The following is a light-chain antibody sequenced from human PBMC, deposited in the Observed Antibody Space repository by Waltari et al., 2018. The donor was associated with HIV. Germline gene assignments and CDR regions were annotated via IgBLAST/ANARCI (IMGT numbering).Light chain of an antibody. J-gene: IGLJ2*01. CDR2: SNN. CDR1: SSNIGRNT. Sequence: QSVLTQPPSASGTPGQRVTISCSGSSSNIGRNTVNWYQQLPGTAPKLLIYSNNQRPSGVPDRFSGSKSGTSASLAISGLQSEDEGDYYCAAWDDSLNAVVFGGGTKLTVL. V-gene: IGLV1-44*01. CDR3: AAWDDSLNAVV.